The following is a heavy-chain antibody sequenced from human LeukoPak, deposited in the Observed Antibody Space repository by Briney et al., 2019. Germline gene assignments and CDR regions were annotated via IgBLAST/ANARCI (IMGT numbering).Heavy chain of an antibody. Sequence: ASVKVSCKASGGTFSSYAISWVRQAPGQGLEWMGGIIPIFGTANYAQKFQGRVTITTDESMSTAYMELSSLRSEDTAVYYCARAKGDIVVVPAAMDTTYYYYYCMDVWGKGTTVTVSS. D-gene: IGHD2-2*01. J-gene: IGHJ6*03. CDR3: ARAKGDIVVVPAAMDTTYYYYYCMDV. V-gene: IGHV1-69*05. CDR2: IIPIFGTA. CDR1: GGTFSSYA.